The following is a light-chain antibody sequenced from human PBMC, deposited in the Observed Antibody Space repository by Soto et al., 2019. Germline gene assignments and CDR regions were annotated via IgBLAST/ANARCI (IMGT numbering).Light chain of an antibody. CDR2: DAS. CDR3: QQRSNWPYP. CDR1: QRVSSY. V-gene: IGKV3-11*01. Sequence: EIVLTQSPATLSLSPGERATLSCRASQRVSSYLAWYQQKPGQAPRLLIYDASNRATGIPARFSGSGSGTDFTRPISSLEPEDFAVYYCQQRSNWPYPFGQGTKREIK. J-gene: IGKJ2*01.